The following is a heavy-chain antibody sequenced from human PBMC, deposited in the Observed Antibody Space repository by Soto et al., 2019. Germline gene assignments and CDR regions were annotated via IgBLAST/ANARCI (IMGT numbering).Heavy chain of an antibody. D-gene: IGHD3-16*01. CDR3: AGGEGPSDI. Sequence: QLVESGGGLVKPGGSLRLSCAASGFTFSTYTMNWVRQAPGKGLEWVSSISSGSSYIYYADSVGGRFTISRDNAKNSLYLQMNSRRPEDTAVDYWAGGEGPSDIWGQGTMVTVSS. V-gene: IGHV3-21*01. J-gene: IGHJ3*02. CDR1: GFTFSTYT. CDR2: ISSGSSYI.